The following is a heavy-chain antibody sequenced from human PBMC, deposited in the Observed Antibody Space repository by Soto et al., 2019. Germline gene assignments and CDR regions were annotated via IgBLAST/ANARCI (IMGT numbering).Heavy chain of an antibody. Sequence: QVQLVQSGAEVKKPGSSVKVSCKASGGTFSSYAISWVRQAPGQGLEWMGGIIPIFGTANYAQKFQGRVTITADESTRTAYVEVSSLRSEDTAVYYCASHEGDYCSGGSGSGGGYFDYWGQGTLVTVSS. D-gene: IGHD2-15*01. CDR1: GGTFSSYA. CDR2: IIPIFGTA. J-gene: IGHJ4*02. CDR3: ASHEGDYCSGGSGSGGGYFDY. V-gene: IGHV1-69*01.